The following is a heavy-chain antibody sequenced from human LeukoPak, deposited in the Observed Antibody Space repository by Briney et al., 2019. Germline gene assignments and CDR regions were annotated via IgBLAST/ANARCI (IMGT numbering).Heavy chain of an antibody. V-gene: IGHV3-23*01. CDR2: ISGSGGST. CDR1: GFTFSSYA. D-gene: IGHD3-22*01. CDR3: ARDSDYYDSLSGRYYYMDV. J-gene: IGHJ6*03. Sequence: GGSLRLSCAASGFTFSSYAMSWVRQAPGKGLEWVSAISGSGGSTYYADSVKGRFTISRDNSKNTLYLQMNSLRAEDTAVYYCARDSDYYDSLSGRYYYMDVWGKGTTVTVSS.